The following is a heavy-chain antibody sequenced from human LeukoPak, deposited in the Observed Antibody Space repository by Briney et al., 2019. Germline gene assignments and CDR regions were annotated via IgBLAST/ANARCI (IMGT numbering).Heavy chain of an antibody. CDR2: IKRKSDGGTA. V-gene: IGHV3-15*01. J-gene: IGHJ1*01. Sequence: PGGSLRLSCAASGLTFTNAYMNWVRQAPGKGLEWVGRIKRKSDGGTADHAAPVKGRFTISRDDSESKLYLQMNSLKTEDTGTYFCTTGYCSASSRLLWRWGQGTLVTVSS. CDR3: TTGYCSASSRLLWR. D-gene: IGHD2-15*01. CDR1: GLTFTNAY.